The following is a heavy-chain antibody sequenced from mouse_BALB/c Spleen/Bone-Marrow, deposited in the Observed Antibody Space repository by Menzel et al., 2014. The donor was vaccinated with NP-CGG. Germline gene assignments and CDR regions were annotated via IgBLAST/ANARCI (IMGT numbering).Heavy chain of an antibody. Sequence: VQLKQSGAELVKPGASVKLSCTASGLNIKDTYMHWVKQRPEQGLEWIGRIDPANGNTKYDPKFQGKATITADTSSNTAYLQLSSLTSEDTAVYYCAGGWLPSYAMDYWGQGTSVTVSS. J-gene: IGHJ4*01. CDR2: IDPANGNT. V-gene: IGHV14-3*02. CDR3: AGGWLPSYAMDY. CDR1: GLNIKDTY. D-gene: IGHD2-2*01.